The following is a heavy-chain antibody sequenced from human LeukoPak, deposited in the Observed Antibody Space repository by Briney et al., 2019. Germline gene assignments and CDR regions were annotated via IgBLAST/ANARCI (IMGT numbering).Heavy chain of an antibody. Sequence: GGSLRLSCAASGFTFTTYWMSWDRQTPGKGLEWLANIKQDGSEKYYVDSVEGRFTVSGDNAKSSLYLQMNSLRVEDTAVYYCARDHNYAFDNWGQGTLVTVSS. CDR1: GFTFTTYW. D-gene: IGHD4-11*01. CDR3: ARDHNYAFDN. J-gene: IGHJ4*02. CDR2: IKQDGSEK. V-gene: IGHV3-7*01.